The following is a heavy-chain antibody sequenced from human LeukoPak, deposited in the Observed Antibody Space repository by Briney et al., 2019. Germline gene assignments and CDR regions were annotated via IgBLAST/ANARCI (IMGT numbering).Heavy chain of an antibody. V-gene: IGHV3-7*01. CDR1: GFTFSRYW. CDR2: IKDDGRQK. D-gene: IGHD5-24*01. CDR3: ARDASRGFDT. J-gene: IGHJ4*02. Sequence: GGSLRLSCAPSGFTFSRYWMTWVPQPAGKGLEWVASIKDDGRQKYYLDSVKGRFSVSRDNAKNSVYLQMDSLRAEDTALYYCARDASRGFDTWGQGTLVTVSS.